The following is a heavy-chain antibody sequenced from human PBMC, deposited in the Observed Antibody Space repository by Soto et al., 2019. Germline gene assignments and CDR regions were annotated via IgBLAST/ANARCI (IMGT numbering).Heavy chain of an antibody. Sequence: PSETLSLTCAVSGYSISSSNWWGWIRQPPGKGLEWIGYIYYSGTTYYNPSLKSRVTMSVDTSKNQFSLKLTSVTAVDTAVYYCARLGEYYQSLDPWGPGTLVTVSS. J-gene: IGHJ5*02. CDR2: IYYSGTT. CDR1: GYSISSSNW. CDR3: ARLGEYYQSLDP. V-gene: IGHV4-28*01. D-gene: IGHD2-2*01.